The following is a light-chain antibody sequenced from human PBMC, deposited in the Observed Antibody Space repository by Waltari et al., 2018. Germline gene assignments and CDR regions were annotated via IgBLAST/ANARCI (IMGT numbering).Light chain of an antibody. J-gene: IGKJ2*01. Sequence: VLTQSPGTLSLSPGERATLSCRASQRLTKTYLAWYQQKPGQAPRLLIYGASSRAAGIPDRFSGSGDGTDFTLTISRLEPEDFAVYYCQQYGSSVLYTFGQGTKLEIK. CDR2: GAS. V-gene: IGKV3-20*01. CDR3: QQYGSSVLYT. CDR1: QRLTKTY.